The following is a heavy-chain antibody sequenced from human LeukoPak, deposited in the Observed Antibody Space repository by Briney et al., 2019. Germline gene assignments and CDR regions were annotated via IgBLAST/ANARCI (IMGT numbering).Heavy chain of an antibody. D-gene: IGHD5-18*01. Sequence: ASVKVSCKASGYTFTSYAISWVRQAPGQGLEWMGWISGYNGNTKYAQKVQGRVTMITDTSTGTAYMELRSLTSDDTAVYYCARGYSYRSDYYYGMDVWGQGTTVTVSS. CDR3: ARGYSYRSDYYYGMDV. V-gene: IGHV1-18*01. J-gene: IGHJ6*02. CDR2: ISGYNGNT. CDR1: GYTFTSYA.